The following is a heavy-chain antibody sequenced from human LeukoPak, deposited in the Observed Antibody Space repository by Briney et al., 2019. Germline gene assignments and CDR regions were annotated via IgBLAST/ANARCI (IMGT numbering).Heavy chain of an antibody. Sequence: SETLSLTCTVSGGSISSGSYHWSWIRQPPGKGLECIGYIYYSDSTNYNPSLKSRVTVSVDTSKNQFSLKLSSVTAADTAVYYCARFPGSAEYRHYYYMDVWGKGTTVTVSS. V-gene: IGHV4-61*01. CDR2: IYYSDST. CDR3: ARFPGSAEYRHYYYMDV. J-gene: IGHJ6*03. D-gene: IGHD2-15*01. CDR1: GGSISSGSYH.